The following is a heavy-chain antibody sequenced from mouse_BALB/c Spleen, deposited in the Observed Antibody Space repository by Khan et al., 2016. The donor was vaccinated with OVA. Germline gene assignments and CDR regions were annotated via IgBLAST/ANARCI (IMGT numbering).Heavy chain of an antibody. V-gene: IGHV1-7*01. J-gene: IGHJ2*01. CDR3: ARRGLRWDFDY. Sequence: VQLQESGAELAKPSPSVTMSCKASGYTFINYWILWIKQRPGQGLVWIRYIIPSTGYTAYNQNFKDKATLTADTSSSPAYMQLSSLTSEDSTVYYCARRGLRWDFDYWGQGTTLTVSS. CDR1: GYTFINYW. CDR2: IIPSTGYT. D-gene: IGHD1-1*01.